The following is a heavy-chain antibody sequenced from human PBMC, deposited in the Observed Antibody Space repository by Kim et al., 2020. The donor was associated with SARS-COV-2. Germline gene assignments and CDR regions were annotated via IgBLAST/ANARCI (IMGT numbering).Heavy chain of an antibody. CDR2: INSSGGST. J-gene: IGHJ4*02. V-gene: IGHV1-46*01. Sequence: ASVKVSCKASGYTFTSYYMHWVRQAPGQGLEWMGIINSSGGSTSYAQKFQGRVTMTRDTSTSTVYMELSSLRSEDTAVYYCASRSLSGSYYGGGFDYWGQGTLVTVSS. D-gene: IGHD3-10*01. CDR3: ASRSLSGSYYGGGFDY. CDR1: GYTFTSYY.